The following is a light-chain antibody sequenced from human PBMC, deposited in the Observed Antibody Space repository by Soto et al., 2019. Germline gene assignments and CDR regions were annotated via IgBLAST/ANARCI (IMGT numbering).Light chain of an antibody. CDR1: SSDVGKYDR. V-gene: IGLV2-18*02. CDR3: SSYTSTSRYV. Sequence: QCVRTQAASVYGAAGQGGSISCTGTSSDVGKYDRVSWYQQPPGTAPKLIIYEVTNRPSGVPARFSGSKSGNTASLTISGLQAEDEADYYCSSYTSTSRYVFGAGTKVTVL. CDR2: EVT. J-gene: IGLJ1*01.